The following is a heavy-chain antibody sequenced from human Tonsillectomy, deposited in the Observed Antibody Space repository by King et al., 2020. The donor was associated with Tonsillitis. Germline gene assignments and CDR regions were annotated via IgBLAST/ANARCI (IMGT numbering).Heavy chain of an antibody. CDR2: FSGSGGST. CDR3: AKPGGYYYDSSGFSRDYYYGMDV. D-gene: IGHD3-22*01. Sequence: VQLVESGGGLVQPGGSLRLSCAASGFTVSSYAMSWVRQAPGKGLEWVSSFSGSGGSTYYADSVKGQFTISRDNSKNTLYLQMNSLRAEDTAVYYCAKPGGYYYDSSGFSRDYYYGMDVWGQGTTVTVSS. J-gene: IGHJ6*02. V-gene: IGHV3-23*04. CDR1: GFTVSSYA.